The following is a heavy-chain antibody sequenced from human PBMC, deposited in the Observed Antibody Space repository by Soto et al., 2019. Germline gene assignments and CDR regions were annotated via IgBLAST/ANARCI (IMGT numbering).Heavy chain of an antibody. V-gene: IGHV3-23*01. CDR3: AKDEGTSSTVFDY. CDR1: GFNFKAYA. Sequence: EVQLLESGGASVQRGGSLRLSCVASGFNFKAYAMGWVLQAPGKGLEWVASITATDGNTYYADSVRGRFTISRDNSRNFLFLQMNGLRPEDSALYYCAKDEGTSSTVFDYWGQGTLVTVSS. D-gene: IGHD4-4*01. CDR2: ITATDGNT. J-gene: IGHJ4*02.